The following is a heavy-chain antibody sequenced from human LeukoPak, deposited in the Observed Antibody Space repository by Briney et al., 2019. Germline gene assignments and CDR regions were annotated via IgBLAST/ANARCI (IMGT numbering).Heavy chain of an antibody. Sequence: GGSLRLSCAASGFIFNNYPMSWVRQVPGKGLEWVSTISGNGGGTYYADSVKGRFTISRDNSRNTLYLQMRSLRAEDTAVYYCAKGASNSWTSLDNWGQGTVVTVSS. CDR1: GFIFNNYP. J-gene: IGHJ4*02. CDR3: AKGASNSWTSLDN. CDR2: ISGNGGGT. D-gene: IGHD6-13*01. V-gene: IGHV3-23*01.